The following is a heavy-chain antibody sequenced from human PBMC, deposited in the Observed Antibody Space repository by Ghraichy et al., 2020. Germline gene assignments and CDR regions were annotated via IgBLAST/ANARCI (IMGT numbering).Heavy chain of an antibody. J-gene: IGHJ2*01. Sequence: ASVKVSCKASGYTFTTYAIGWVRQAPGQGLEWMGWIRPYNGDTSYAQKLQGRVTMTTDTSTSTAYMDLRSLRSDDTAVYYCAREVDYDYVWGSVSWYFDLWGRGTLVTVSS. D-gene: IGHD3-16*01. CDR1: GYTFTTYA. CDR3: AREVDYDYVWGSVSWYFDL. V-gene: IGHV1-18*01. CDR2: IRPYNGDT.